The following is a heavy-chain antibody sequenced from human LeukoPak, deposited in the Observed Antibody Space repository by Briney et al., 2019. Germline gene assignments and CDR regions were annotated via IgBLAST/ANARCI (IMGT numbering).Heavy chain of an antibody. V-gene: IGHV3-7*05. CDR1: GFTFSRSW. CDR2: IKQGGSEI. Sequence: PGGSLRLSCSASGFTFSRSWMSWVRQAPGKGLEYVALIKQGGSEIYHMDSVKGRFTISRDNAKNSLYLQMNSLRAEDTALYYCAKADTGFDAFDIWGQGTMVTVSS. D-gene: IGHD1-14*01. CDR3: AKADTGFDAFDI. J-gene: IGHJ3*02.